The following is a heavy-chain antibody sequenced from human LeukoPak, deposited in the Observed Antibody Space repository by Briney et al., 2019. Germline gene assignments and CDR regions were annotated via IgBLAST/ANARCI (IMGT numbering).Heavy chain of an antibody. CDR2: VRRGASGGAT. J-gene: IGHJ4*02. Sequence: GGSLRLSCTGSGFSFGDYAMAWFRQAPGKGLGWVGFVRRGASGGATYYAASVKDRFIISRDDSKSIACLQMNSLETGDTAVYYCSSSYYHDSSGYGPLDYWGQGTLVTVSS. D-gene: IGHD3-22*01. CDR3: SSSYYHDSSGYGPLDY. CDR1: GFSFGDYA. V-gene: IGHV3-49*03.